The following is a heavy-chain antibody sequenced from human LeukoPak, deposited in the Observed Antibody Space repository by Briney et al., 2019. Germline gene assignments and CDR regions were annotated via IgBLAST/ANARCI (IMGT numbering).Heavy chain of an antibody. CDR2: ISGSGGTT. CDR3: AKDHHSSGWSYFYYGMNV. V-gene: IGHV3-23*01. CDR1: GFSFSSYS. Sequence: GGSLRLSCAASGFSFSSYSINWIRQTPGKGLEWVSVISGSGGTTYYADSVKGRFTISRDSSKNTLYLQMNSLRAEDTAVYYCAKDHHSSGWSYFYYGMNVWGQGTTVTVSS. J-gene: IGHJ6*02. D-gene: IGHD6-19*01.